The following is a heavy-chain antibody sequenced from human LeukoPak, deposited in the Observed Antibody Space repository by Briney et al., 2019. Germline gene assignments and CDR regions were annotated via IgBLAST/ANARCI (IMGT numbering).Heavy chain of an antibody. D-gene: IGHD2-8*02. J-gene: IGHJ3*02. CDR1: GFTFSTYV. CDR3: VKKVGGVKAFDI. Sequence: PGGSLRLSCAASGFTFSTYVMTWVRQAPGKGLEWVALITSSCGTTFYADSVEGRFALSRDNSKNTLYLQMSSLRAEDTALYYCVKKVGGVKAFDIWGQGTMVTVSS. V-gene: IGHV3-23*01. CDR2: ITSSCGTT.